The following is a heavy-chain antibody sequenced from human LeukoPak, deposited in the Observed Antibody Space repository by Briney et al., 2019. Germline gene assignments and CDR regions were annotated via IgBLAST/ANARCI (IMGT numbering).Heavy chain of an antibody. V-gene: IGHV4-34*01. D-gene: IGHD2-21*01. Sequence: SETLSLTCAVYGGSFSGYYWSWIRQPPGKGLEWIGEINHSGSTNYNPSLKSRVTISVDTSKNQFSLKLSSVTAADTAVYYCARGRGDPVYYFDYWGQGTLVTVSS. J-gene: IGHJ4*02. CDR2: INHSGST. CDR1: GGSFSGYY. CDR3: ARGRGDPVYYFDY.